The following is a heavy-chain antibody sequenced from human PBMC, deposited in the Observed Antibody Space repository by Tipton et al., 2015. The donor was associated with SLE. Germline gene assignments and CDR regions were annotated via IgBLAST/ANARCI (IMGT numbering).Heavy chain of an antibody. V-gene: IGHV3-23*01. CDR3: AKVKVAAVHYYYYGMDV. Sequence: GSLRLSCAASGFTFSNAWMSWVRQAPGKGLEWVSAISGSGGSTYYADSVKGRFTISRDNSKNTLYLQMNSLRAEDTAVYYCAKVKVAAVHYYYYGMDVWGQGTTVTVSS. J-gene: IGHJ6*02. CDR2: ISGSGGST. CDR1: GFTFSNAW. D-gene: IGHD6-13*01.